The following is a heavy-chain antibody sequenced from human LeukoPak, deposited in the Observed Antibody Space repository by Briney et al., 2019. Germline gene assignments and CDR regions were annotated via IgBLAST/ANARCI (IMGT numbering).Heavy chain of an antibody. D-gene: IGHD5-12*01. CDR2: INHSGST. V-gene: IGHV4-34*01. CDR3: ARGRRVATITYYYYYGMDV. J-gene: IGHJ6*02. Sequence: SETLSLTCAVYGGPFSGYYWSWIRQPPGKGLEWIGEINHSGSTNYNPSLKSRVTISVDTSKNQFSLKLSSVTAADTAVYYCARGRRVATITYYYYYGMDVWGQGTTVTVSS. CDR1: GGPFSGYY.